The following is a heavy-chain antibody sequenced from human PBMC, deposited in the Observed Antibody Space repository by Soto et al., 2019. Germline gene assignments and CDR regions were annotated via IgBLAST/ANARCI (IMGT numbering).Heavy chain of an antibody. D-gene: IGHD2-15*01. J-gene: IGHJ1*01. V-gene: IGHV4-59*01. CDR2: IYYSGST. CDR1: GGSISSYY. CDR3: AREENCSGGTCYSEYFHR. Sequence: SETLSLTCTVSGGSISSYYWSWIRQPPGKGLEWIGYIYYSGSTNYNPSLKSRVTISVDTSKNQFSLKLSSVTAADTAVYYCAREENCSGGTCYSEYFHRWGQGTLVTVSS.